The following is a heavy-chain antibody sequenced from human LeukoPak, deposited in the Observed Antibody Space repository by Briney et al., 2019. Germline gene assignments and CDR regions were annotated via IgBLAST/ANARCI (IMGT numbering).Heavy chain of an antibody. V-gene: IGHV3-30-3*01. CDR1: GFTFSPHA. D-gene: IGHD3-10*01. CDR3: ARDFGVNDY. J-gene: IGHJ4*02. Sequence: GGSLRLSCAASGFTFSPHAMHWVRQAPGKGLKWVAVISSDGSDKYYADSVQGRFTISRDNAKNSLYLQMNSLRDEDTAVYYCARDFGVNDYWGQGTLVTVSS. CDR2: ISSDGSDK.